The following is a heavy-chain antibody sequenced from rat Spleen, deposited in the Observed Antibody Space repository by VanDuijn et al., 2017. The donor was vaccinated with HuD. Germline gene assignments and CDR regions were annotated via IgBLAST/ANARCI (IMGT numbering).Heavy chain of an antibody. J-gene: IGHJ3*01. CDR2: ISHDGSST. Sequence: EVQLVESDGGLVQPGRSLKLSCAVSGFTFSDNYMAWVRQAPTKGLEWVATISHDGSSTYYRDSVKGRFTISRDNAKSTLYLQMDSLRSEDTATYFCTRGIYYRYNAFVYWGQGTLVTVSS. D-gene: IGHD1-9*01. CDR3: TRGIYYRYNAFVY. CDR1: GFTFSDNY. V-gene: IGHV5-29*01.